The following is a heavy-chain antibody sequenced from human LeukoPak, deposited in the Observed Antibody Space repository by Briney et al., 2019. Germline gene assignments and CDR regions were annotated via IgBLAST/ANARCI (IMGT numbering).Heavy chain of an antibody. CDR2: ISAYNGNT. D-gene: IGHD2-2*01. J-gene: IGHJ5*02. CDR3: ATAHCSSTSCNNWFDP. Sequence: ASVKVSCKASGYTFTSYGISWVRQAPGQGLEWMGWISAYNGNTNYAQKLQGRVTTTTDTSTSTAYMELRSLRSDDTAVYYCATAHCSSTSCNNWFDPWGQGTLVTVSS. V-gene: IGHV1-18*01. CDR1: GYTFTSYG.